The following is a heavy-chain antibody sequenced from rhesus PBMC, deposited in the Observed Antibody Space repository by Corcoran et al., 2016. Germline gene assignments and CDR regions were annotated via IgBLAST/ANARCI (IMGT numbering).Heavy chain of an antibody. J-gene: IGHJ4*01. CDR1: GFSFSDYY. CDR3: AREGSSSFSLDY. CDR2: IRSKAYGGTE. V-gene: IGHV3-184*01. D-gene: IGHD6-43*01. Sequence: EVQLVESGGGLVQPGGSLRLSCAASGFSFSDYYMYWVRQAPGKGLEWVGFIRSKAYGGTEEYAASVKGRFTISRDDSKSIAYLQMNSLKTEDTAVYYCAREGSSSFSLDYWDQGVLVTVSS.